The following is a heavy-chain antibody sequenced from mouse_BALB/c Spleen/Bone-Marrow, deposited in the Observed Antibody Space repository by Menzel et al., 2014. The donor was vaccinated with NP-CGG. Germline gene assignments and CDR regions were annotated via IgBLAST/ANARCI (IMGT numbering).Heavy chain of an antibody. CDR2: INSNGGST. CDR3: ARDYDYDY. Sequence: EVKLVESGGGLVQSGGSLKLSCAASGFTFSSYGMSWVRQTPDKRLELVATINSNGGSTYYPDSVKGRFTISRDNAKNTLYLQMSSLKSEDTAMYYCARDYDYDYWGQGTTLTVSS. CDR1: GFTFSSYG. D-gene: IGHD2-4*01. V-gene: IGHV5-6-3*01. J-gene: IGHJ2*01.